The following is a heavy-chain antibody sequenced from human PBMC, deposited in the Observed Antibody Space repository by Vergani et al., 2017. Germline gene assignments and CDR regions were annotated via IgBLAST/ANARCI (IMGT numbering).Heavy chain of an antibody. CDR2: INPNSGGT. CDR3: ARADAQQLPPFPRDY. D-gene: IGHD6-13*01. Sequence: QVQLVQSGAEVKKPGASVKVSCKASGYTFTGYYMHWVRQAPGQELEWMGWINPNSGGTNYAQKFQGRVTMTRDTSISTAYMELSRLRSDDTAVYYCARADAQQLPPFPRDYWGQGTLVTVSS. CDR1: GYTFTGYY. J-gene: IGHJ4*02. V-gene: IGHV1-2*02.